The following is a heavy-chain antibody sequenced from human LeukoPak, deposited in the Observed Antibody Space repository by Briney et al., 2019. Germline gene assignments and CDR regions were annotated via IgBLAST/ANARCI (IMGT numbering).Heavy chain of an antibody. J-gene: IGHJ4*02. CDR2: IYTSGST. D-gene: IGHD3-3*01. Sequence: PSQTLSLTCTVSGGSISSGSYYWSWIRQPAGKGLEWIGRIYTSGSTNYNPSLKSRVTISVDTSKNQFSLKLSSVTAADTAVYYCARYTIFGGVIRTAYFDYWGQGTLVTVSS. V-gene: IGHV4-61*02. CDR1: GGSISSGSYY. CDR3: ARYTIFGGVIRTAYFDY.